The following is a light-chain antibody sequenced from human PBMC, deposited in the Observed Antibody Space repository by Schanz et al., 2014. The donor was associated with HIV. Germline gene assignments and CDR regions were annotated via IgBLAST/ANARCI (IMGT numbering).Light chain of an antibody. V-gene: IGKV1-39*01. CDR2: AAS. Sequence: DIQMTQSPSSLSASVGDRVTITCRASQTIDNHLNWYQQKPGTAPKVLISAASSLQPGVPSRFSGSGSGTVFTLTINGLQPEDSATYYCQQGETSPTFGQGTKLEI. J-gene: IGKJ2*01. CDR3: QQGETSPT. CDR1: QTIDNH.